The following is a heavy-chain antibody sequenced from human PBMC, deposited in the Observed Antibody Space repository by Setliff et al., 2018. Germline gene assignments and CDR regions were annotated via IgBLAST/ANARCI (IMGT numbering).Heavy chain of an antibody. Sequence: ASVKVSCKASGYSFAKYALHWVRQAPGQGLEWMGWISAYNGYIIYAQKLQGRVTMTTDTSMSTAYMEVRSLRSDDTAVYYCARAPGTVVVPASRSAFDIWGQGTMVTVSS. CDR3: ARAPGTVVVPASRSAFDI. J-gene: IGHJ3*02. V-gene: IGHV1-18*04. CDR1: GYSFAKYA. CDR2: ISAYNGYI. D-gene: IGHD2-2*01.